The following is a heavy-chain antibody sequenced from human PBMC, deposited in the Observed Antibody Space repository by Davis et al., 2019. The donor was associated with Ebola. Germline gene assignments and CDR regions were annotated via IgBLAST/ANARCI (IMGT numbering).Heavy chain of an antibody. CDR2: ISSSSSYT. CDR3: ARDRLWFGELLY. CDR1: GFTFSDYY. J-gene: IGHJ4*02. Sequence: GESLKISCAASGFTFSDYYMSWIRQAPGKGLEWVSYISSSSSYTNYADSVKGRFTISRDNAKNSLYLQMNSLRDEDTAVYYCARDRLWFGELLYWGQGTLVTVSS. V-gene: IGHV3-11*06. D-gene: IGHD3-10*01.